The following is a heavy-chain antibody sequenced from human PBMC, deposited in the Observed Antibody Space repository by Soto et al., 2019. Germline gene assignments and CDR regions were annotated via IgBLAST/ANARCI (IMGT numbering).Heavy chain of an antibody. J-gene: IGHJ3*02. V-gene: IGHV3-74*01. Sequence: EVQLVESGGGLVQPGGSLRLSCVASGFTFRTYWMHWLRHVPGKGLVWISRFNSDGSIGYADSVKGRFTISRDNAKNTVSLQMNRVRAEDTAVYYCARGQWGAFDIWGQGTTVTVSA. CDR2: FNSDGSI. CDR1: GFTFRTYW. CDR3: ARGQWGAFDI. D-gene: IGHD6-19*01.